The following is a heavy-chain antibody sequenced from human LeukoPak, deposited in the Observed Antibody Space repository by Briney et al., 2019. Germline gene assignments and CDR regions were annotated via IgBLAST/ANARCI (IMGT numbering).Heavy chain of an antibody. Sequence: SETLSLTCTVSGGSISSSSYYWGWIRQPPGKGLEWIGSIYYSGSTYYNPSLKSRVTISVDTSKNQFSLKLSSVTAADTAVYYCARGDVDTAMDYYYGMDVWGQGTTVTVSS. CDR2: IYYSGST. D-gene: IGHD5-18*01. CDR3: ARGDVDTAMDYYYGMDV. J-gene: IGHJ6*02. CDR1: GGSISSSSYY. V-gene: IGHV4-39*01.